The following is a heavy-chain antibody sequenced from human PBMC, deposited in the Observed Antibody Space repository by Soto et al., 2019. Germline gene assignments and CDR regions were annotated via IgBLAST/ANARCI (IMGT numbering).Heavy chain of an antibody. CDR2: ISYDGSNK. Sequence: GGSLRLSCAASGFTFSSYAMHWVRQAPGKGLEWVAVISYDGSNKYYADSVKGRFTISRDNSKNTLYLQMNSPRAEDTAVYYCPRDNPPGKYYYDSSGYQLLFWGQGILVNVS. CDR3: PRDNPPGKYYYDSSGYQLLF. CDR1: GFTFSSYA. J-gene: IGHJ4*02. V-gene: IGHV3-30-3*01. D-gene: IGHD3-22*01.